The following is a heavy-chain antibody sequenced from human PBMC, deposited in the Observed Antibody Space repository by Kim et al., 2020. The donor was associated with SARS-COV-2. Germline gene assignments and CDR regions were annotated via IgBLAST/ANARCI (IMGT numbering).Heavy chain of an antibody. CDR1: GFGFGTHS. D-gene: IGHD2-2*01. CDR3: ARGGYCTSTSCYFYYYALDV. CDR2: IGGITSYI. J-gene: IGHJ6*02. V-gene: IGHV3-21*01. Sequence: GGSLRLSCAASGFGFGTHSMNWVRQAPGKGLEWVSSIGGITSYIYYADSVKGRFTISRDNAKNSLYLQMNSLRAEDTAVYYCARGGYCTSTSCYFYYYALDVWGQGTTVTVSS.